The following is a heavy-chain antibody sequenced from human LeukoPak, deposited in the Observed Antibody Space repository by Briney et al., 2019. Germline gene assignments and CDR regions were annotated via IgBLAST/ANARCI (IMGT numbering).Heavy chain of an antibody. V-gene: IGHV3-9*01. CDR2: ISWNSGST. D-gene: IGHD5-18*01. CDR3: VKATGYTYALDY. Sequence: GGSLRLSCAASGITIDDYAMHWVRQAPGKGLEWVSGISWNSGSTGYADSVKGRFTISRDNTKNSLYLQVNSLRAEDTALYYCVKATGYTYALDYWGQGTLVTVSS. J-gene: IGHJ4*02. CDR1: GITIDDYA.